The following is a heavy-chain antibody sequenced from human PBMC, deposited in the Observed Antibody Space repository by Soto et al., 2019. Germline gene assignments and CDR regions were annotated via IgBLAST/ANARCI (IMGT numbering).Heavy chain of an antibody. J-gene: IGHJ2*01. V-gene: IGHV3-48*01. CDR2: ISSSSSTI. D-gene: IGHD5-12*01. CDR3: ASLEGYISYWYFDL. Sequence: PGGSLRLSCAASGFTFSSYSMNWVRQAPGKGLEWVSYISSSSSTIYYADSVKGRFTISRDNAKNSLYLQMNSLRAEDTAVYYCASLEGYISYWYFDLWGRGTLVTVSS. CDR1: GFTFSSYS.